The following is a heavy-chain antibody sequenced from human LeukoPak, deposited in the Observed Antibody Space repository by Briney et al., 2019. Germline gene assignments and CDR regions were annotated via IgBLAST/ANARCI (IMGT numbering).Heavy chain of an antibody. CDR1: GFTFSGSA. J-gene: IGHJ4*02. V-gene: IGHV3-73*01. CDR3: TRLGLFYYDGSDYPG. CDR2: IRAKATSYAT. Sequence: GGSLKLSCAGSGFTFSGSAMHWVRQASGKGLEWVAHIRAKATSYATAYAASVKGRFTISRDDSKNTAYLQTNSLKTEDTAVYYCTRLGLFYYDGSDYPGWGQGTLVTVSS. D-gene: IGHD3-22*01.